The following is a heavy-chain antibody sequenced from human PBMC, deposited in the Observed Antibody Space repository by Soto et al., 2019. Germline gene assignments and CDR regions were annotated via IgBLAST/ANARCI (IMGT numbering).Heavy chain of an antibody. CDR2: ISAYTDTP. CDR3: ARVIPGVEAWFDP. D-gene: IGHD2-2*01. V-gene: IGHV1-18*01. CDR1: GYTFTNFG. J-gene: IGHJ5*02. Sequence: QVQLVQSGAEVKKPGASVKVSCRASGYTFTNFGVTWVRRAPGQGLEWMGWISAYTDTPNYAQKFQGRVTMTIDTSTGQAYIDLRSLTSDDTAVYYCARVIPGVEAWFDPWGQGTLVTVSS.